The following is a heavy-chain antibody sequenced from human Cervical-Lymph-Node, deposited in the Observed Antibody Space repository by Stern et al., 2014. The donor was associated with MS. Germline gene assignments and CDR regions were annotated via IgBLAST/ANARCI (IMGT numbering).Heavy chain of an antibody. V-gene: IGHV7-4-1*02. CDR1: GYIFTTYG. CDR3: ARVEYYADY. CDR2: INTNPGNP. Sequence: VQLVESGSELKKPGASVKVSCKASGYIFTTYGMNWVRQAPGQGLEWMGWINTNPGNPTNAQGFTGRFVFSLDTSVSTAYLQISNLKPEDTAVYYCARVEYYADYWGQGTLVTVSS. D-gene: IGHD2/OR15-2a*01. J-gene: IGHJ4*02.